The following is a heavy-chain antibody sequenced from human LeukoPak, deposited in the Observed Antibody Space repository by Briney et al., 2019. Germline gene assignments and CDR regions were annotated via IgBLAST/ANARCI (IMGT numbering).Heavy chain of an antibody. CDR3: ARSRGGLLDAFDI. J-gene: IGHJ3*02. CDR2: INPNSGGT. Sequence: ASVKVSCKASGYTFTSYDTNWVRQATGQGLEWMGWINPNSGGTNYAQKFQGRVTMTRDTSISTAYMELSRLRSDDTAVYYCARSRGGLLDAFDIWGQGTMVTVSS. CDR1: GYTFTSYD. D-gene: IGHD3-10*01. V-gene: IGHV1-2*02.